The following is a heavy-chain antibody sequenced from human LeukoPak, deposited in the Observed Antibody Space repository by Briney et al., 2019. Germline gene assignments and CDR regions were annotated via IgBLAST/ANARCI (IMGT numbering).Heavy chain of an antibody. CDR1: GGSISSGGYY. CDR3: ARDTLGSSSGYYYGQIENAFDI. D-gene: IGHD3-22*01. Sequence: SETLSLTCTVSGGSISSGGYYWSWIRQHPGKGLEWIGYIYYSGSTYYNPSLESRVTISVDTSKNQFSLKLSSVTAADTAVYYCARDTLGSSSGYYYGQIENAFDIWGQGTMVTVSS. J-gene: IGHJ3*02. V-gene: IGHV4-31*03. CDR2: IYYSGST.